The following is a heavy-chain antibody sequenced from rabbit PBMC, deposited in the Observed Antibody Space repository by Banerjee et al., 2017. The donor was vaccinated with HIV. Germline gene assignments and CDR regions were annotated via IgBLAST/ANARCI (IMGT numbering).Heavy chain of an antibody. Sequence: QSLEESGGDLVKPGASLTLTCTASGFDLSSYYYMCWVRQAPGKGLEWIACIYAGSSGSTYYASWAKGRFTISKTSSTTVTLQMTSLTVADTATYFCARDTSAWGTDGFNLWGQGTLVTVS. CDR1: GFDLSSYYY. J-gene: IGHJ4*01. V-gene: IGHV1S40*01. CDR3: ARDTSAWGTDGFNL. D-gene: IGHD4-1*01. CDR2: IYAGSSGST.